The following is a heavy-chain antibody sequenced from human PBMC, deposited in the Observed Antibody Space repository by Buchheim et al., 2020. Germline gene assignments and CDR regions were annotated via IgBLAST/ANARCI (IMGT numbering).Heavy chain of an antibody. D-gene: IGHD6-13*01. V-gene: IGHV3-30-3*01. Sequence: VQLLESGGRVVQPGRSLSLSCAASGFTFSGYKMHWVRQAPGKGLEWVAIISYDGSDQYYADSVRGRFTISRDNSKNILYLHWDSRGAEDTAMYYCVRDGSSSTWPLDYWGQGTL. CDR3: VRDGSSSTWPLDY. CDR2: ISYDGSDQ. CDR1: GFTFSGYK. J-gene: IGHJ4*02.